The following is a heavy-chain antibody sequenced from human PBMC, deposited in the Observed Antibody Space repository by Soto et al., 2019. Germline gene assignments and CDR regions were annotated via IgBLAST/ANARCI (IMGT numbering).Heavy chain of an antibody. D-gene: IGHD6-6*01. CDR2: IYYSGST. J-gene: IGHJ6*02. Sequence: LSLTCTVSGGSISSGDYYWSWIRQPPGKGLEWIGYIYYSGSTYYNPSLKSRVTISVDTSKNQFSLKLSSVTAADTAVYYCASFIAARPRIYYYYGMDVWGQGTTVTVSS. CDR1: GGSISSGDYY. V-gene: IGHV4-30-4*01. CDR3: ASFIAARPRIYYYYGMDV.